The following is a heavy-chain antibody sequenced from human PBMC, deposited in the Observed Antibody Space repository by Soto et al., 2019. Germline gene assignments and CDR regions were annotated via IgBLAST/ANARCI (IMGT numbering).Heavy chain of an antibody. D-gene: IGHD3-3*01. CDR1: GYTFTSYA. J-gene: IGHJ6*03. CDR2: INAGNGNT. CDR3: AREGYYDFWSGYPYYMDV. V-gene: IGHV1-3*01. Sequence: QVQLVQSGAEVKKPGASVKVSCKASGYTFTSYAMHWVRQAPGQRLEWMGWINAGNGNTKYSQKVQGRVTITRDTSASTAYMELSSLRSEDTAVYYCAREGYYDFWSGYPYYMDVWGKGTTVTVSS.